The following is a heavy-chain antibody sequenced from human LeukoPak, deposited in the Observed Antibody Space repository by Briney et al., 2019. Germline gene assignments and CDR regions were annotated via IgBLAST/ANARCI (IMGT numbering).Heavy chain of an antibody. CDR3: ARVLQNYYHLDV. CDR1: GVSINSHY. J-gene: IGHJ6*03. V-gene: IGHV4-59*11. D-gene: IGHD3-3*01. Sequence: SETLSLTCTVSGVSINSHYWSWIHQPPGKGLEWIGFIYDSGSANYRSSLESRVTMTLDTSKNQFSLKLNSATAADTAVYYCARVLQNYYHLDVWGKGTTVTVSS. CDR2: IYDSGSA.